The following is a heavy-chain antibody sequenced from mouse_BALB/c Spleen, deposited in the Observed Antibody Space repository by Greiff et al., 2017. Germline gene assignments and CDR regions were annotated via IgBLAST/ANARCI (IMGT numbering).Heavy chain of an antibody. Sequence: QVHVKQSGPELVKPGALVKISCKASGYTFTSYDINWVKQRPGQGLEWIGWIYPGDGSTNYNEKFKGKATFTADTSSNTAYIQLSSLTSKDSAVYYCAISSMDYWGQGTSVTVSS. CDR3: AISSMDY. V-gene: IGHV1S56*01. CDR2: IYPGDGST. CDR1: GYTFTSYD. J-gene: IGHJ4*01.